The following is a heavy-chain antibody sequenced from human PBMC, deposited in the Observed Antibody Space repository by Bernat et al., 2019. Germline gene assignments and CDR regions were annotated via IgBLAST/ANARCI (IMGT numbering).Heavy chain of an antibody. Sequence: QLVESGGGQVKPGGSLRLSCAVSGFTFSDFTMNWVRQAPGKGLEWVSVICSSSSNIYYADSGKGRFTTFRDNAKNSSYLQMNSLRAEDTAVYYCARAGSICGVNCLRRWGQGTLVTVSS. J-gene: IGHJ1*01. CDR3: ARAGSICGVNCLRR. CDR1: GFTFSDFT. CDR2: ICSSSSNI. V-gene: IGHV3-21*02. D-gene: IGHD2-21*02.